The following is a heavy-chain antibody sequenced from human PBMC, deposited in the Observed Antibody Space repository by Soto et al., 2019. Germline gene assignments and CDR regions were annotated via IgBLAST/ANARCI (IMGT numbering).Heavy chain of an antibody. CDR2: INSDGSST. CDR3: ARESWTRTQGLCY. CDR1: GFTFSSYW. V-gene: IGHV3-74*01. Sequence: PGGALRLYCAASGFTFSSYWMHWVRQAPGKGLVWVSRINSDGSSTSYADSVKGRFTISRDNAKNTLYLQMNSLRAEDTAVYYCARESWTRTQGLCYWGQGTLVTVSS. D-gene: IGHD6-13*01. J-gene: IGHJ4*02.